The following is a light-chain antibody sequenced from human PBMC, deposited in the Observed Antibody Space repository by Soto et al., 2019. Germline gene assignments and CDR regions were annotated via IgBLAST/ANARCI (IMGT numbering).Light chain of an antibody. Sequence: QAVVTQEPSLTVSPEGTVTLTCGSSTGAVTNGHYHYWFQQKPGQAPRTLIYDTTNRHSWTPARFSGSLLGGKAPLTLSGAQPEDEAEYYCLLSYNGPYVFGTGTQVTVL. CDR2: DTT. V-gene: IGLV7-46*01. J-gene: IGLJ1*01. CDR1: TGAVTNGHY. CDR3: LLSYNGPYV.